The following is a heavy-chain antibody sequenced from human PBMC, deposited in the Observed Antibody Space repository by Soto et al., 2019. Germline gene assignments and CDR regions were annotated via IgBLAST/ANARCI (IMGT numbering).Heavy chain of an antibody. J-gene: IGHJ4*02. CDR3: ARSEVYSFDF. Sequence: EVQLVESGGGLVQPGGSLRLSCAASGFTFSDFWVTWVRQAPGKGLEWVANIKQDGSERYYVDSVKGRFTISRDDAKNSLSLKMNSLRAEDAVVYYCARSEVYSFDFWGQGTLVTVSS. D-gene: IGHD2-8*01. CDR1: GFTFSDFW. CDR2: IKQDGSER. V-gene: IGHV3-7*05.